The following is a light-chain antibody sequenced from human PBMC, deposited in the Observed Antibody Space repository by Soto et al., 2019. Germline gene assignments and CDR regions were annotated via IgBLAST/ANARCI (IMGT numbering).Light chain of an antibody. J-gene: IGLJ1*01. Sequence: QSVLTQPASVSGSPGQSITISCTGTSSDVGGYNYVSWYQQHPGKAPKLMIYEVSNRPSGVSNRFSGSKSGNTASLTISGIQAEDEADYYCSSYTSSANYVSGTGTKVTVL. CDR3: SSYTSSANYV. CDR2: EVS. V-gene: IGLV2-14*01. CDR1: SSDVGGYNY.